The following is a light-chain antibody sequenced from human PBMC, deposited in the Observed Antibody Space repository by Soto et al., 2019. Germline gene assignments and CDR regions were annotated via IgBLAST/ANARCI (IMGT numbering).Light chain of an antibody. CDR3: ASWDDSLNGPV. J-gene: IGLJ1*01. CDR2: EVI. Sequence: QSALTQPASVSGSPGQSITISCTGTSSDVGGYNYVSWYQQHPGKAPKLVIYEVINRPSGVSDRFSGAKSGSTASLTISGLQAEDEADYYCASWDDSLNGPVFGTGTKVTVL. CDR1: SSDVGGYNY. V-gene: IGLV2-14*01.